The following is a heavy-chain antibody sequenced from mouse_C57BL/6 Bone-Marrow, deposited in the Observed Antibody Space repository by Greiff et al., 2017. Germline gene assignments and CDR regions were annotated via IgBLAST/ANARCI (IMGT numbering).Heavy chain of an antibody. CDR3: ARGPAVITHYYAMDY. Sequence: DVKLVESGGGLVQPGGSLKLSCAASGFTFSDYYMYWVRQTPEKRLEWVAYISNGGGSTYYPDTVQGRFTISRDNAKNTLYLQMSRLKSEDTAMDSCARGPAVITHYYAMDYWGQGTSVTVSS. J-gene: IGHJ4*01. CDR1: GFTFSDYY. V-gene: IGHV5-12*01. CDR2: ISNGGGST. D-gene: IGHD1-1*01.